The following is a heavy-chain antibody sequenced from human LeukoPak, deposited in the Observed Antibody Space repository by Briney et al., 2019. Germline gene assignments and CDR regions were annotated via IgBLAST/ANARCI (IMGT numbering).Heavy chain of an antibody. D-gene: IGHD3-10*01. J-gene: IGHJ4*02. Sequence: SETLSLTCAVYGGSFSGYYWSWIRQPPGKGLEWIGEINHSGSTNYNPSLKSRVTISVDTSKNQFSLKLSSVTAADTAVYYCALITMGRGVHFDYWGQGTLVTVSS. V-gene: IGHV4-34*01. CDR1: GGSFSGYY. CDR3: ALITMGRGVHFDY. CDR2: INHSGST.